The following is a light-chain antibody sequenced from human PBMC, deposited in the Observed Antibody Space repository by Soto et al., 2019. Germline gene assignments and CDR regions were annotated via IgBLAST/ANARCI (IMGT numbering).Light chain of an antibody. J-gene: IGKJ1*01. CDR1: QDIDIS. Sequence: DIQMTQFPSTLSASVGDRVTITCRASQDIDISLAWFQQRPGEAPKLLIFAASGLESGVRSTFSGSGSGTEFTLTISSVQPDDFATYFCQHYDTFSWTFGQGTKVEMK. CDR2: AAS. V-gene: IGKV1-5*01. CDR3: QHYDTFSWT.